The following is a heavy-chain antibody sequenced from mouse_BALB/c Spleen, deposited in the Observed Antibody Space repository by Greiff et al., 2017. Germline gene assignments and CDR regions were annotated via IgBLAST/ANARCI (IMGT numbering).Heavy chain of an antibody. J-gene: IGHJ4*01. V-gene: IGHV1-84*02. CDR3: ARGPIYYYGSSYAMDY. Sequence: QVQLKESGPELVKPGASVKISCKASGYTFTDYYINWVKQKPGQGLEWIGWIYPGSGNTKYNEKFKGKATLTVDTSSSTAYMQLSSLTSEDTAVYFCARGPIYYYGSSYAMDYWGQGTSVTVSS. CDR1: GYTFTDYY. CDR2: IYPGSGNT. D-gene: IGHD1-1*01.